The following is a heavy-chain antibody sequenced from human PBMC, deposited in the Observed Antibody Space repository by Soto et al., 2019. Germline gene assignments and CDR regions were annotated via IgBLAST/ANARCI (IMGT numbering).Heavy chain of an antibody. CDR2: ISGSGGST. Sequence: GGSLRLSCAASGFTFSSYAMSWVRQAPGKGLEWVSAISGSGGSTYYADSVKGRFTISRDNSKNTLYLQMNSLRAEDTAVYYCAKSRGYYDSSGYPTYYFDYSGQGTLVTVSS. D-gene: IGHD3-22*01. CDR1: GFTFSSYA. V-gene: IGHV3-23*01. J-gene: IGHJ4*02. CDR3: AKSRGYYDSSGYPTYYFDY.